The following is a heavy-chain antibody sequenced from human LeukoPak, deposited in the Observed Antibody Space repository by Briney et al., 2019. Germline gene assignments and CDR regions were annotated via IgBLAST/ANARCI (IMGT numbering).Heavy chain of an antibody. CDR3: ARADSSGYYRE. CDR2: ISYDGSNK. J-gene: IGHJ4*02. CDR1: GFTFSSYA. Sequence: GGSLRLSCAASGFTFSSYAMHWVRQAPGKGLGWVAVISYDGSNKYYADSVKGRFTISRDNSKNTLYLQMNSLRAEDTAVYYCARADSSGYYREWGQGTLVTVSS. V-gene: IGHV3-30-3*01. D-gene: IGHD3-22*01.